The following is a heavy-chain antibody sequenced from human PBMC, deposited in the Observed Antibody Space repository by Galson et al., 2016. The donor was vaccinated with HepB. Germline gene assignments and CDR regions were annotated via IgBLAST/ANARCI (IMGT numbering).Heavy chain of an antibody. J-gene: IGHJ4*02. Sequence: SVKVSCKASGDIFGSYAFSWVRQAPGQGLEWMGGITPVSGTTNYAQKFQGRVTIIADAPTHTVHMELGGLRSEDTAVYYCTRDVYSSGWYGGDYWGQGTLVTVSS. CDR2: ITPVSGTT. CDR3: TRDVYSSGWYGGDY. V-gene: IGHV1-69*13. CDR1: GDIFGSYA. D-gene: IGHD6-19*01.